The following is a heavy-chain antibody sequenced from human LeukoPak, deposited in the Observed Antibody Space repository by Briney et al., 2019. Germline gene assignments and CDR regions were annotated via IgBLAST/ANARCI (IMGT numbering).Heavy chain of an antibody. CDR3: ARDPGGSYYFDY. Sequence: GGSLRLSCAASGFTVSSNYMSWVAQAPGKGLEWVSVIYVGGTTYYADSVKGRFTISRDISKNTLFLQMNSLRVEDTAVYYCARDPGGSYYFDYWGQGTLVTVSS. CDR1: GFTVSSNY. D-gene: IGHD1-26*01. J-gene: IGHJ4*02. CDR2: IYVGGTT. V-gene: IGHV3-53*01.